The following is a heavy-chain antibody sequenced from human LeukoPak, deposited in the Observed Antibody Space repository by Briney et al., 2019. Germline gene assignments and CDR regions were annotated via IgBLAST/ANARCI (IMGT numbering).Heavy chain of an antibody. J-gene: IGHJ1*01. CDR2: IYYSGST. CDR3: ASRYYYDTRGYFLH. D-gene: IGHD3-22*01. CDR1: GNSIRSSSYY. V-gene: IGHV4-39*01. Sequence: PSETLSLTCTVSGNSIRSSSYYWGWIRQSPGKGLEWIGSIYYSGSTYYSASFKSRVTISVDTSQNQFSLKLRSVTAADRAVYYCASRYYYDTRGYFLHWGQGTLVTVSS.